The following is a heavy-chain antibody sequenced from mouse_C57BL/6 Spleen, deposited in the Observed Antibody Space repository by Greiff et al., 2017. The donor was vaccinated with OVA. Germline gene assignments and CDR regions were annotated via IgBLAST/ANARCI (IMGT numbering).Heavy chain of an antibody. CDR3: TMALVPYYFDY. CDR1: GFNIKDYY. V-gene: IGHV14-1*01. J-gene: IGHJ2*01. Sequence: VQLQQSGAELVRPGASVKLSCTASGFNIKDYYMHWVKQRPEQGLEWIGRIDPEDGDTEYAPKFQGKATMTADTSSNTAYLQLSSLTSEDTAVYYCTMALVPYYFDYWGQGTTLTVSS. D-gene: IGHD2-10*02. CDR2: IDPEDGDT.